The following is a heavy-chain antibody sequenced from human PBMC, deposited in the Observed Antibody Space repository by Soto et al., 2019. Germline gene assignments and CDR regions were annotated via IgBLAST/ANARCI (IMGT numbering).Heavy chain of an antibody. J-gene: IGHJ6*03. V-gene: IGHV3-7*01. CDR2: IKQYGSEK. CDR1: GFTFSSYW. CDR3: ARVALDYYGSVCYCIYYDYYMDV. D-gene: IGHD3-10*01. Sequence: GGSLRLSCAASGFTFSSYWMSWVRQAPGKGLEWVANIKQYGSEKYYVDSVKGRFTISRDNAKNSLYLQMKSLRAEDKAVYYYARVALDYYGSVCYCIYYDYYMDVWGQGTMVTVSS.